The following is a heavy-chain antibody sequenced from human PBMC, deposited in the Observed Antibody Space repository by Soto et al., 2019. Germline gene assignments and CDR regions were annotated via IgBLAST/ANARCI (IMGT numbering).Heavy chain of an antibody. CDR3: ARGYASGLPGY. V-gene: IGHV4-30-2*01. Sequence: SETLSLTSAVSGGSISSGGYCWNWIRQPPGEGLEWIGYIYDSGNTNFNPSLRSRVSISADRSKNHFSMNLTSVTAADTAVYYCARGYASGLPGYWGQGILVTVSS. CDR1: GGSISSGGYC. J-gene: IGHJ4*02. CDR2: IYDSGNT. D-gene: IGHD6-19*01.